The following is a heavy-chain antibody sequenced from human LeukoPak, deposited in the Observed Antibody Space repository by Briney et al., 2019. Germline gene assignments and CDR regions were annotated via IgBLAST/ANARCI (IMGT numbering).Heavy chain of an antibody. CDR1: GFTFDDSV. D-gene: IGHD1-26*01. V-gene: IGHV3-20*04. CDR2: INWNGGST. CDR3: AKGGYYDLDAFDI. Sequence: GGSLRLSCAASGFTFDDSVMSWVRQAPGERLEWVSSINWNGGSTGYADSVKGRFTISRDNAKNSLYLQMNSLRAEDTALYYCAKGGYYDLDAFDIWGQGTMVTVSS. J-gene: IGHJ3*02.